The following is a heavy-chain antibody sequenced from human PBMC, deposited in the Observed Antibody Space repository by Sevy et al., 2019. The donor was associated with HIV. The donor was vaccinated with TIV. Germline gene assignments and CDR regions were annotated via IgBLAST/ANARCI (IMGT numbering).Heavy chain of an antibody. J-gene: IGHJ4*02. CDR3: ARSSSAYPYHFDY. CDR1: GGSISTDLYS. Sequence: SETLALTCAVSGGSISTDLYSWNWIRQPPGKGLEWIGYIFHSGNTYYNPSLKSRVTISIDRSKNQFSLNLSSVTAADTAVYYCARSSSAYPYHFDYWGQGTLVTVSS. CDR2: IFHSGNT. V-gene: IGHV4-30-2*01.